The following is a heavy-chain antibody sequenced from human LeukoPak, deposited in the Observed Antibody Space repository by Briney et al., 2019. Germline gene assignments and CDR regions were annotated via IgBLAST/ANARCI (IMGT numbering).Heavy chain of an antibody. D-gene: IGHD3-3*01. CDR3: ARLTYYDFWSGYNYAFDI. J-gene: IGHJ3*02. CDR1: GYTFTGYY. Sequence: VASVKVSCKASGYTFTGYYMHWVRQAPGQGLEWMGWINPSSGGTNYAQKFQGRVTMTRDTSISTAYMELSRLRSDDTAAYYCARLTYYDFWSGYNYAFDIWGQGTMVTVSP. V-gene: IGHV1-2*02. CDR2: INPSSGGT.